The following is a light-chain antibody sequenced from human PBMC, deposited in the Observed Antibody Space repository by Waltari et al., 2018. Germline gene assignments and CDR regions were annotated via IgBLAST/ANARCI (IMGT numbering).Light chain of an antibody. V-gene: IGKV3-11*01. CDR2: DAS. CDR3: QQRSNWPYT. J-gene: IGKJ2*01. CDR1: QTVRTF. Sequence: EIVLTQSPATLSLSPGERATLSCRASQTVRTFLAWYQQKPGQAPRHLIFDASSRATGIPAKVRGSGSGTDFTLTVSNLEPEDFAVYYCQQRSNWPYTFGQGTRVDIK.